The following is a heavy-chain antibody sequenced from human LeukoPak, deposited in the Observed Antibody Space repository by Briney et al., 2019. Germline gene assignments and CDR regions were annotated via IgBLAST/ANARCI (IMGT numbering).Heavy chain of an antibody. CDR1: GYRFTSYW. Sequence: KSGGSLKISCKGSGYRFTSYWIGWVRQMPGKGLGWMGIIYPGDSDTRYSPSFQGQVTISADKSISTAYLQWSSLKASDTAMYYCARPNYYDSSGYSSAFDIWGQGTMVTVSS. J-gene: IGHJ3*02. D-gene: IGHD3-22*01. CDR2: IYPGDSDT. V-gene: IGHV5-51*01. CDR3: ARPNYYDSSGYSSAFDI.